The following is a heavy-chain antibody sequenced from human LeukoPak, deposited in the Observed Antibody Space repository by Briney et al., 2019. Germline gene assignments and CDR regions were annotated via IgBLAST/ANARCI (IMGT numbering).Heavy chain of an antibody. V-gene: IGHV4-30-4*02. CDR3: ARARDPIFGVVMASDY. CDR2: IYYSGST. D-gene: IGHD3-3*01. J-gene: IGHJ4*02. CDR1: GGSISSGDYY. Sequence: SETLSLTCTVSGGSISSGDYYWSWIRQPPGKGLEWIGYIYYSGSTYYNPSLKSRVTISVDTSKNQFSLKLSSVTAADTAVYYCARARDPIFGVVMASDYWGQGTLVTVSS.